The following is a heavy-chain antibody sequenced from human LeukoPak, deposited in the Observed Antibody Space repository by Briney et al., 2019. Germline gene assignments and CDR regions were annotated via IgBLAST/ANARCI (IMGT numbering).Heavy chain of an antibody. D-gene: IGHD2-15*01. CDR1: GGSISSYY. V-gene: IGHV4-59*01. J-gene: IGHJ5*02. CDR3: ARAVAAMVWFDP. CDR2: IYYSGST. Sequence: SETLSLTFTVSGGSISSYYWSWIRQPPGKGLEWIGYIYYSGSTNYNPSLKSRVTISVDTSKNQFSLKLSSVTAADTAVYYCARAVAAMVWFDPWGQGTLVTVSS.